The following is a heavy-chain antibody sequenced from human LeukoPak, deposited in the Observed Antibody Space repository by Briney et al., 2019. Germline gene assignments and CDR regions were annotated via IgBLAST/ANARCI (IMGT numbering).Heavy chain of an antibody. CDR1: GGSISTGGYF. CDR3: ARDLHGSGSAFDI. J-gene: IGHJ3*02. D-gene: IGHD3-10*01. V-gene: IGHV4-31*03. Sequence: PSETLSLTCTVSGGSISTGGYFWSWIRQHPGKGLEWIGYIYYSGSTYYNPSLESRVTIPVDTSKNQFSLKLSSVTAADTAVYYCARDLHGSGSAFDIWGQGTMVTVSS. CDR2: IYYSGST.